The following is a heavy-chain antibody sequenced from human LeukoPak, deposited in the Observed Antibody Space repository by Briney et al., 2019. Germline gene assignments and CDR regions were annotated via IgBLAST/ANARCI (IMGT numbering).Heavy chain of an antibody. J-gene: IGHJ5*02. V-gene: IGHV1-24*01. Sequence: ASVKVSCKVSGYALTELSMHWVRQAPGKGLEWMGGFDPEDGETIYAQKFQGRVTMTEDTSTDTAYMELSSLRSEDTAVYYCATDLGSDRTFDPWGQGTLVTVSS. CDR2: FDPEDGET. D-gene: IGHD6-19*01. CDR1: GYALTELS. CDR3: ATDLGSDRTFDP.